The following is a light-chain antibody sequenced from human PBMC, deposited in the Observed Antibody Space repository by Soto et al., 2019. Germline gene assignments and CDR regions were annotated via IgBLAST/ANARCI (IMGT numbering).Light chain of an antibody. J-gene: IGLJ3*02. CDR2: EVT. CDR1: SIDVGGYNH. Sequence: SVLTQPASVSGSPGQSITISCTGTSIDVGGYNHVSWYQQHPGKAPKLMIFEVTNRPSGVSNRFSGSKSGNTASLTISGLQAEDEADYYCSSYTRYSTWVFGGGTKVTVL. V-gene: IGLV2-14*01. CDR3: SSYTRYSTWV.